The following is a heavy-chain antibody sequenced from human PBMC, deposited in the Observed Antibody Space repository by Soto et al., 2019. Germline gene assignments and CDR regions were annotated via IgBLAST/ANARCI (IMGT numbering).Heavy chain of an antibody. CDR1: GFTFSSYG. CDR3: ATDRGQWLVWSFDY. V-gene: IGHV3-30*03. Sequence: QVQLVESGGGVVQPGRSLRLSCAASGFTFSSYGMHWVRQAPGKGLEWVAVISYDGSNKYYADSVKGRFTISRDNSKNTLYLLMNSLRAEAAAVYYCATDRGQWLVWSFDYWGQGTLVTVSS. J-gene: IGHJ4*02. CDR2: ISYDGSNK. D-gene: IGHD6-19*01.